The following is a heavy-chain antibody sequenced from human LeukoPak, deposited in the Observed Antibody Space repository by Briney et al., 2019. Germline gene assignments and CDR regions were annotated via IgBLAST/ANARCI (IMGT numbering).Heavy chain of an antibody. D-gene: IGHD6-13*01. J-gene: IGHJ5*02. Sequence: SSETLSLTCTVSGGSISSSSYYWGWIRQPPGKGLEWIGSIYYSGSTYYNPSLKSRVTISVDTSKNQFSLKLSSVTAADTAVYYCARNRDSSSWHYWFDPWGQGTLVTVSS. CDR2: IYYSGST. V-gene: IGHV4-39*01. CDR3: ARNRDSSSWHYWFDP. CDR1: GGSISSSSYY.